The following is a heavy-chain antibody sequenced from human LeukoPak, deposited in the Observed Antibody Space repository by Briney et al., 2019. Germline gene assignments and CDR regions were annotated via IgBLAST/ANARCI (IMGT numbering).Heavy chain of an antibody. V-gene: IGHV3-7*01. CDR3: ARVRAGSGFDAMDT. D-gene: IGHD5-12*01. J-gene: IGHJ5*02. CDR1: GFTSSNYW. Sequence: GVSLRLYCAASGFTSSNYWMNWVRQAPGKGLEGLANINEDASRTYYVDSVRGRFTIFRDSARNSVYLQMNSLRAEDTGIYYCARVRAGSGFDAMDTWGQGPLVIVS. CDR2: INEDASRT.